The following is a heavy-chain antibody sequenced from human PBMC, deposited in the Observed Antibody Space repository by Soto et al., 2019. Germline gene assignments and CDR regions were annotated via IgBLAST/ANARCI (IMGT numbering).Heavy chain of an antibody. CDR2: ISGSGGST. Sequence: HPGGSLRPSCAASGFTFSSYAMSWVRQAPGKGLEWVSAISGSGGSTYYADSVKGRFTISRDNSKNTLYLQMNSLRAEDTAVYYCAKESSYSVYGMDVWGQGTTVTVSS. CDR1: GFTFSSYA. D-gene: IGHD5-18*01. CDR3: AKESSYSVYGMDV. J-gene: IGHJ6*02. V-gene: IGHV3-23*01.